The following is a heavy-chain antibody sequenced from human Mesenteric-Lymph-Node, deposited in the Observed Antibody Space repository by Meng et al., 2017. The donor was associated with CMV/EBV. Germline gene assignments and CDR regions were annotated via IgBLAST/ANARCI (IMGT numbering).Heavy chain of an antibody. CDR3: ARELGATGAFDI. CDR1: GFSLTGYW. V-gene: IGHV3-74*01. D-gene: IGHD1-26*01. J-gene: IGHJ3*02. CDR2: ISSDGSVT. Sequence: GESLKISCVASGFSLTGYWMHWVRQTPGTGLVWLSSISSDGSVTRYADSVKGRFIISRDNAKNTLYLQMDSLRADDTAVYYCARELGATGAFDIWGQGTMVTVSS.